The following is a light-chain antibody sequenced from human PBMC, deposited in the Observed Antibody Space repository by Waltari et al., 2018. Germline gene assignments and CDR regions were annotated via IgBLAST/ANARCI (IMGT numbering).Light chain of an antibody. Sequence: QSALTQPASVSGSPGQSITISCTGTSSDVGSYNLVSWYPQHPGKAPKPMIYEGSKRSSGVSNRVSGSKSGNTASLTISGLQAEDEADYYCCSYAGSSTFVVFGGGTKLTVL. J-gene: IGLJ2*01. CDR3: CSYAGSSTFVV. CDR1: SSDVGSYNL. V-gene: IGLV2-23*03. CDR2: EGS.